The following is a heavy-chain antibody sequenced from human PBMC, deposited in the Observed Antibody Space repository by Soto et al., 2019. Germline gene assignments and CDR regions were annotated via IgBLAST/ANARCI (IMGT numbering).Heavy chain of an antibody. D-gene: IGHD3-9*01. V-gene: IGHV1-18*01. Sequence: ASVKVSCKASGGTFSSCTISWVRQAPGQGLEWMGRIIAYNGITNYAQKLQGRVTITTDASTSTAYMELRSLRSDDTAVYYCAREYDILTGYFHFDYWGQGTLVTVSS. J-gene: IGHJ4*02. CDR1: GGTFSSCT. CDR3: AREYDILTGYFHFDY. CDR2: IIAYNGIT.